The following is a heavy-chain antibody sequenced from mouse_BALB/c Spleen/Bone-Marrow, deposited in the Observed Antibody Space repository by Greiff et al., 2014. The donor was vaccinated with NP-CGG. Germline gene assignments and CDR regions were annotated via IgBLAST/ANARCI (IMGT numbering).Heavy chain of an antibody. V-gene: IGHV1S29*02. CDR1: GYTFTDYN. Sequence: VQLKESGPELVKPGTSVKISCKASGYTFTDYNMHWVKQSHGKSLEWIGYIYPYNGGTGYNQKFKSKATLTVDNSSSTAYMDLRSLTSEDSAVYYCARFRYDWYFDVWGAGTTVTVSS. J-gene: IGHJ1*01. CDR2: IYPYNGGT. CDR3: ARFRYDWYFDV. D-gene: IGHD2-14*01.